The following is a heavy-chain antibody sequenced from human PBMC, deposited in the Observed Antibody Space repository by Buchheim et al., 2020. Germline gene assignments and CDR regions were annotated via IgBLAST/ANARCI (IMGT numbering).Heavy chain of an antibody. Sequence: QVQLQQWGAGLLKPSETLSLTCAVYGGSFSGYYWSWIRQPPGKGLEWIGEINHSGSTNYNPALKSRVTISVDTSNNHFSLKLSSVTAADTAVYYCARGFSDFWSGYTIPFDYWGQGTL. J-gene: IGHJ4*02. V-gene: IGHV4-34*01. CDR1: GGSFSGYY. D-gene: IGHD3-3*01. CDR3: ARGFSDFWSGYTIPFDY. CDR2: INHSGST.